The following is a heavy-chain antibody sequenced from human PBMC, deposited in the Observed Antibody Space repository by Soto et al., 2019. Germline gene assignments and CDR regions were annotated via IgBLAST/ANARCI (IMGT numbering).Heavy chain of an antibody. CDR3: ARDPDDSSGYYRLDAFDI. CDR2: IYTSGST. D-gene: IGHD3-22*01. Sequence: SETLSLTCTVSGGSISSYYWSWIRQPAGKGLEWIGRIYTSGSTNYNPSLKSRVTMSVDTSKNQFSLKLSSVTAADTAVYYCARDPDDSSGYYRLDAFDIWAQGTMVTVSS. CDR1: GGSISSYY. J-gene: IGHJ3*02. V-gene: IGHV4-4*07.